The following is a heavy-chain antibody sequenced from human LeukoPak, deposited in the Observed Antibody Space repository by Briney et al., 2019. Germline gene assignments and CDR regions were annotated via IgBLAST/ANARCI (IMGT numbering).Heavy chain of an antibody. CDR3: ARDLGWIVVVPAASRNNWFDP. CDR2: INPNSGGT. V-gene: IGHV1-2*02. CDR1: GYTFTGYY. J-gene: IGHJ5*02. D-gene: IGHD2-2*01. Sequence: ASVKVSCKASGYTFTGYYMHWVRQAPGQGLEWMGWINPNSGGTNYAQKSQGRVTMTRDTSISTAYMELSRLRSDDTAVYYCARDLGWIVVVPAASRNNWFDPWGQGTLVTVSS.